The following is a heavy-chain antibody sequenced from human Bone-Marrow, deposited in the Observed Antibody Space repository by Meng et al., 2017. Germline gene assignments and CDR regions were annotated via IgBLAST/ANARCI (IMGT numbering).Heavy chain of an antibody. J-gene: IGHJ4*02. CDR2: IYPGDSDT. V-gene: IGHV5-51*01. D-gene: IGHD2-15*01. Sequence: KVSCKGSGYSFTSYWIGWVRQMPGKGLEWMGIIYPGDSDTRYSPSFQGQVTISADKSISTAYLQWSSLKASDTAMYYCARPLVVAGNTYYFDYWGQGTLVPVSS. CDR1: GYSFTSYW. CDR3: ARPLVVAGNTYYFDY.